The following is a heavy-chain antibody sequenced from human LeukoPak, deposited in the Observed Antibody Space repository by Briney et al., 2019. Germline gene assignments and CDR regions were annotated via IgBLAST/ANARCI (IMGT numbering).Heavy chain of an antibody. V-gene: IGHV4-4*07. D-gene: IGHD3-22*01. Sequence: SETLSLTCTVSGGSISSYYWSWIRQPAGKGLEWIGRIYTSGCNNYNPSLKSRVTMSVDPSKNQFSLKLSSVTAADTAVYYCARVYYDSSGYYYFDYWGQGTLVTVSS. J-gene: IGHJ4*02. CDR1: GGSISSYY. CDR3: ARVYYDSSGYYYFDY. CDR2: IYTSGCN.